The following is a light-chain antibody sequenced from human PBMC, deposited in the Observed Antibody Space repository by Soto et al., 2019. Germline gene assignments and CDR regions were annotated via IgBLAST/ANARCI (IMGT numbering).Light chain of an antibody. CDR1: NSNIGNNY. J-gene: IGLJ2*01. V-gene: IGLV1-51*01. Sequence: QSVLTQPPSVSAAPGQKVTISCSGSNSNIGNNYISWYQHLPGTAPKLLIYDNVKRPSGIPDRFSGSKSGTSATLGITGLQTGDEADYYCGTWDNSLSAGVFGGGTQLTVL. CDR3: GTWDNSLSAGV. CDR2: DNV.